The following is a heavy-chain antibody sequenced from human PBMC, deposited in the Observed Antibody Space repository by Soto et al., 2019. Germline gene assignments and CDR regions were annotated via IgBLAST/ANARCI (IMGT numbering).Heavy chain of an antibody. J-gene: IGHJ4*02. CDR3: ARDRGTVVNYFDY. CDR1: GFTFSSYA. D-gene: IGHD2-15*01. CDR2: ISYDGSNK. V-gene: IGHV3-30-3*01. Sequence: ESGGGVVQPGRSLRLSCAASGFTFSSYAMHWVRQAPGKGLEWVAVISYDGSNKYYADSVKGRFTISRDNSKNTLYLQMNSLRAEDTAVYYCARDRGTVVNYFDYWGQGTLVTVSS.